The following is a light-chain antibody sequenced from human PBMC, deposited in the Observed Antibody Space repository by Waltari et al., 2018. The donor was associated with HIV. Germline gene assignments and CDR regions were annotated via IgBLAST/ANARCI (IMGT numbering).Light chain of an antibody. J-gene: IGKJ3*01. CDR1: QDLNRY. Sequence: DIQLTQSPSFLSASVGDRVTSTCRASQDLNRYLAWYQQRVGQAPKPLIYGASTSQTGVPSRLSGSESGTEYTLTIKSLQPGDFATYYCQQLNSFRLFMFGPGTKVDVK. V-gene: IGKV1-9*01. CDR2: GAS. CDR3: QQLNSFRLFM.